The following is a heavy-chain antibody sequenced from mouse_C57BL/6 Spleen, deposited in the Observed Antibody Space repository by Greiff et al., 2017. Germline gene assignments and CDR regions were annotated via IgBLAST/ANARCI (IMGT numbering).Heavy chain of an antibody. Sequence: EVQLQQSGTVLARPGASVKMSCKTSGYTFTSYWMHWVKQRPGQGLEWIGAIYPGNSDTSYNEKFKGKAKLTADTSASTAYMELSSLTNEDSAVYYCTRYPYSNSGDYWGQGTSVTVSS. CDR2: IYPGNSDT. CDR3: TRYPYSNSGDY. V-gene: IGHV1-5*01. J-gene: IGHJ4*01. D-gene: IGHD2-5*01. CDR1: GYTFTSYW.